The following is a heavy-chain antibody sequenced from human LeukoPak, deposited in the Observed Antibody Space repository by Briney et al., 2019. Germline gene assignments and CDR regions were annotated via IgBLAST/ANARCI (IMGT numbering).Heavy chain of an antibody. V-gene: IGHV3-7*03. CDR2: IKQDGTEK. J-gene: IGHJ6*03. CDR3: AKGGGGRLIYYYYMDV. Sequence: GGSLRLSCAASGFTFTTYWMSWVRQAPGKGLEWVANIKQDGTEKYYVDSVKGRFTISRDNAKNSLYLQMNSLRAEDMALYYCAKGGGGRLIYYYYMDVWGKGTTVTVSS. D-gene: IGHD3-16*01. CDR1: GFTFTTYW.